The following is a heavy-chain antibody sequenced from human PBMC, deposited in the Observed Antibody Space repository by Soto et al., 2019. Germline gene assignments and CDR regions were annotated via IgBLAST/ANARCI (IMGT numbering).Heavy chain of an antibody. V-gene: IGHV1-69*06. Sequence: ASVKVSFKASGGTFSSYAISWVRQAPGQGLEWMGWIIPIFGTANYAQKFQGRVTITADKSTSTAYMELSSLRSEDTAVYYCAGEYDFWSGYYIPIQQKYYYYGMDVWGQGTTVTVSS. D-gene: IGHD3-3*01. CDR2: IIPIFGTA. J-gene: IGHJ6*02. CDR3: AGEYDFWSGYYIPIQQKYYYYGMDV. CDR1: GGTFSSYA.